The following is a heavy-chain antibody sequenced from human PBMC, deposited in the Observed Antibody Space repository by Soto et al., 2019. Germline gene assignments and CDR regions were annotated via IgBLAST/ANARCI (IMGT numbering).Heavy chain of an antibody. V-gene: IGHV1-69*13. CDR1: GGTFSSYS. J-gene: IGHJ3*02. Sequence: ASVKVSCKASGGTFSSYSISWVLQAPGQGLEWMGGIIPIFGTANYAQKFQGRVTITADESTSTAYMELSSLRSEDTAVYYCARTYYYDSSGPIQDAFDIWGQGTMVTVSS. D-gene: IGHD3-22*01. CDR3: ARTYYYDSSGPIQDAFDI. CDR2: IIPIFGTA.